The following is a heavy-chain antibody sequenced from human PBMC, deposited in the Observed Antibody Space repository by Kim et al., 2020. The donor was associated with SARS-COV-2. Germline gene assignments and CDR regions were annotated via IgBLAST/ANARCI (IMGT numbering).Heavy chain of an antibody. J-gene: IGHJ2*01. V-gene: IGHV6-1*01. Sequence: YAVSVKSRITINPDTSKNQCSLQLNSVTPEDTAVYYCARGGLLHYWYFDLWGRGTLVTVSS. CDR3: ARGGLLHYWYFDL. D-gene: IGHD2-21*01.